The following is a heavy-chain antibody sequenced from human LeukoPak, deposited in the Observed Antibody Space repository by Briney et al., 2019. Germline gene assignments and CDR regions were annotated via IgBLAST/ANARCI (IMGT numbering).Heavy chain of an antibody. J-gene: IGHJ4*02. CDR1: GFIFSNYA. V-gene: IGHV3-23*01. Sequence: LPGGSLILSCAASGFIFSNYAMSWVRQVPGRGLEWVSTISSRGDSTYVADSVKGRFTISRDNSKNSLYLQMNTVRAEDTAVYYCVKGPRPDITVAHTVENWGQGTLVTVSS. D-gene: IGHD6-19*01. CDR2: ISSRGDST. CDR3: VKGPRPDITVAHTVEN.